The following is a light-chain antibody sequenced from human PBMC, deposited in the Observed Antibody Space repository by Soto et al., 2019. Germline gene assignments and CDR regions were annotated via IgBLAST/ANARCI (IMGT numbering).Light chain of an antibody. CDR1: QSVSTN. V-gene: IGKV3-15*01. CDR2: GAS. Sequence: EIVMTQSPATLSVSPGERATLSCRASQSVSTNLAWYQQKPGQAPRLLIYGASTRATGIPARFSGSGSGTEFTLTISSLQSEDFAVYHCQQYNNWLTFGGGTRLEIK. J-gene: IGKJ5*01. CDR3: QQYNNWLT.